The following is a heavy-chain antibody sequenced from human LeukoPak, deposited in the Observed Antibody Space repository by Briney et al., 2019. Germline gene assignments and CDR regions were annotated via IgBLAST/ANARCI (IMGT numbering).Heavy chain of an antibody. J-gene: IGHJ4*02. D-gene: IGHD7-27*01. CDR2: IGTRSNPI. CDR3: AREALGSGRDFDY. Sequence: GGSLRLSCAASGFSFSDFYMSWIRQAPGMGLEWISYIGTRSNPIYYADSVKGRFTISRDDAKNSLYLQMNSLRDEDTAVYFCAREALGSGRDFDYWGQGILVTVSS. V-gene: IGHV3-11*01. CDR1: GFSFSDFY.